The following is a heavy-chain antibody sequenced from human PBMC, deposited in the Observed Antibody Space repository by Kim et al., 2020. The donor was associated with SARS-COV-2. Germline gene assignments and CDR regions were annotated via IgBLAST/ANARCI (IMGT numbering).Heavy chain of an antibody. V-gene: IGHV3-74*01. D-gene: IGHD6-13*01. Sequence: GGALRLSCAASGFTLSSYWMHWVRQAPGKGLVWVSRSNSDGSSRSYADSVKGRSSISRDNAKNTLYLQMNSLRAEDTAVYYCARRTATAGGYWYFDLWGR. J-gene: IGHJ2*01. CDR2: SNSDGSSR. CDR1: GFTLSSYW. CDR3: ARRTATAGGYWYFDL.